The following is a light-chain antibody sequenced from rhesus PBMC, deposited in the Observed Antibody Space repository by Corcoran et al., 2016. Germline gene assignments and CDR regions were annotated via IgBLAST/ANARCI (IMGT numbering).Light chain of an antibody. J-gene: IGKJ4*01. CDR2: AAY. V-gene: IGKV1-36*02. CDR3: LQTYTTPLT. Sequence: DIQMTQSPSSLSASVGDRVTITRRASQGISDYLSWYQQQPGKAPKRLIYAAYSLESGVPSRFSGMGSGTEFTLTISSLQPEDFAAYYFLQTYTTPLTFGGGTKVELK. CDR1: QGISDY.